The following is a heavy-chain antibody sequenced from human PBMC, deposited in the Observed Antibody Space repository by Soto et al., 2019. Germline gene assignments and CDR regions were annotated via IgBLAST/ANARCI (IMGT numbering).Heavy chain of an antibody. J-gene: IGHJ4*02. CDR2: TSYDGSNK. Sequence: QVHLVESGGGVVQPGTSLTLSCAASGFTFSGYGMHWVRQAPGKGLEWVAVTSYDGSNKYYADSVKGRFTISRDNSKNTLYLQMNSLRIEDTAVYYCAIRIAATTYGDHWGQGTLVTVSS. V-gene: IGHV3-30*03. D-gene: IGHD1-1*01. CDR1: GFTFSGYG. CDR3: AIRIAATTYGDH.